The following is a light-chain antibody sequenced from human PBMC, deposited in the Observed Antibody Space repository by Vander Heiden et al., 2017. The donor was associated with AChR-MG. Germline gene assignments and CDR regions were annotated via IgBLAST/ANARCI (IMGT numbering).Light chain of an antibody. Sequence: QSAFSHPPSASGSPAQSVTISCTGTSSDVGGYNYVSWYQQHPGKAPKLMIYEVSKRPSGVPDRFSGSKAGNTASLTVSGLQAEDEADYYCGAYADSNNLYVFGTGTKVTVL. CDR3: GAYADSNNLYV. CDR1: SSDVGGYNY. CDR2: EVS. V-gene: IGLV2-8*01. J-gene: IGLJ1*01.